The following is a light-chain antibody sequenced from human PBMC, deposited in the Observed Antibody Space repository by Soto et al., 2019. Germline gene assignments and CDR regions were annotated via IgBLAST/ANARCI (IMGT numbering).Light chain of an antibody. Sequence: QSVLTQPASVSGSPGQSITISCTGTSRDVGGYNYVSWYQQHPGKAPKLMIYDVTNRPSGVSDRFSGSKSGNTASLTVSGLQAEDEADYYCSSYAPSSTLFGGGTQLTVL. J-gene: IGLJ2*01. CDR3: SSYAPSSTL. CDR2: DVT. V-gene: IGLV2-14*03. CDR1: SRDVGGYNY.